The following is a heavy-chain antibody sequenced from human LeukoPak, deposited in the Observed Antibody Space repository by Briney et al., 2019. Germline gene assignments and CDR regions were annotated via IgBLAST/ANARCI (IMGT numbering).Heavy chain of an antibody. J-gene: IGHJ4*02. V-gene: IGHV1-8*01. D-gene: IGHD6-19*01. Sequence: ASVKVSCKASGYTFSYDINWVRQATGQGLEWMGWMNPNSGNTGYAQKFQGRVTMTRNTSISTAYMELSSLRSEDTAVYYCARQGAVAGFYYFDYWGQGTLVTVSS. CDR3: ARQGAVAGFYYFDY. CDR2: MNPNSGNT. CDR1: GYTFSYD.